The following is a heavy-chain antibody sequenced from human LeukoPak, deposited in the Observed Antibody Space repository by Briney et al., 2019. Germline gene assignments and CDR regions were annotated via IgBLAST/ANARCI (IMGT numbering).Heavy chain of an antibody. Sequence: EASVKVSCKASGYTFTSYGISWVRQAPGQGFEWMGWISAYNGSTNYAQKLQGRVTMTTDTSTSTAYMELRSLRSDDTAVYYCARLGAARPPYYYYMDVWGKGTTVTVSS. CDR2: ISAYNGST. CDR3: ARLGAARPPYYYYMDV. J-gene: IGHJ6*03. D-gene: IGHD6-6*01. V-gene: IGHV1-18*01. CDR1: GYTFTSYG.